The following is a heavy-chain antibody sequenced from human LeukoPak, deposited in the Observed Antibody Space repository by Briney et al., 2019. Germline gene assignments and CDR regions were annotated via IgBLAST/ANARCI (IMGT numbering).Heavy chain of an antibody. J-gene: IGHJ4*02. CDR1: RFTFSRYG. Sequence: GGSLRLSCAASRFTFSRYGMHWVRQAPGKGLEWLAFIRFDGSTKYYADSVRGRFTISRDNSKNSVYLQMSSLRAEDTAVYYCAREGAEGFDYWGQGTLVTVSS. V-gene: IGHV3-30*02. CDR2: IRFDGSTK. CDR3: AREGAEGFDY.